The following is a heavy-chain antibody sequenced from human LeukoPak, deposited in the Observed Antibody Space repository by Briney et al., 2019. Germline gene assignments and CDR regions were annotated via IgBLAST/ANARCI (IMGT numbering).Heavy chain of an antibody. V-gene: IGHV3-23*01. CDR2: ISGSGVTT. CDR3: AKDLSSPNYYYGMDV. D-gene: IGHD6-6*01. CDR1: RITFSNYA. J-gene: IGHJ6*02. Sequence: GGSLRLSCAASRITFSNYAMNWVRQAPGKGLAWVSSISGSGVTTYYADSVKGRFTISRDNSKNTLYLQMNSLRAEDTAVYYCAKDLSSPNYYYGMDVWGQGTTVTVSS.